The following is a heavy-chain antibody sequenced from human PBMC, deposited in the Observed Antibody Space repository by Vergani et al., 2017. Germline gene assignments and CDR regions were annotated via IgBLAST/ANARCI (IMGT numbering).Heavy chain of an antibody. CDR3: ARHTTYTDS. Sequence: EVELVQSGPEMRKPGESLKISCKGSEYSFGNYWIGWVRQMPGKGLEWMGIIYPADSDTRYSPSFQGQVTNSADNSISTAFLQWHSLNASDTALYYCARHTTYTDSWGQGTLVTVSS. CDR2: IYPADSDT. J-gene: IGHJ4*02. CDR1: EYSFGNYW. D-gene: IGHD1-1*01. V-gene: IGHV5-51*01.